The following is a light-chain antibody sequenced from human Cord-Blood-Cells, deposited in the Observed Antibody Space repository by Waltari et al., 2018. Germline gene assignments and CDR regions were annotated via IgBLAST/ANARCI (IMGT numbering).Light chain of an antibody. CDR3: SSYAGSNNYV. Sequence: QSSLTQPPSAPGPPVQSVTISCPGTSSDVGGYNYAPWYQQHPGKAPKLMIYEVSKRPSGVPDRFSGSKSGNTASLTVSGLQAEDEADYYCSSYAGSNNYVFGTGTKVTVL. CDR1: SSDVGGYNY. J-gene: IGLJ1*01. V-gene: IGLV2-8*01. CDR2: EVS.